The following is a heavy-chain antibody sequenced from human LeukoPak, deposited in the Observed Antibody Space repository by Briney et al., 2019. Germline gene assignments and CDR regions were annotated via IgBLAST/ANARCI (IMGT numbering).Heavy chain of an antibody. D-gene: IGHD3-10*01. Sequence: PGGSLRLSCAASGFTFSSYSMNWVRQAPGKGLEWVSSISSSSSYIYYADSVKGRFTISRDNAKNSLYLQMNSLRAEDTAVYYCARDKKPYYGFDYWGQGTLVTVSS. CDR3: ARDKKPYYGFDY. CDR1: GFTFSSYS. J-gene: IGHJ4*02. CDR2: ISSSSSYI. V-gene: IGHV3-21*01.